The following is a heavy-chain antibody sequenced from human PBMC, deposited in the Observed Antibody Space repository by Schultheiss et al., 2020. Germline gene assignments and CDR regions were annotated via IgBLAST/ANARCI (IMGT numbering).Heavy chain of an antibody. Sequence: ASVKVSCKASGGTFSSYGISWVRQAPGQGLEWMGWMNPNSGNTGYAQKFQGRVTMTRDTSTSTVYMELSSLRSEDTAVYYCARADGPKANDAFDIWGQGTMVTVSS. D-gene: IGHD5-24*01. J-gene: IGHJ3*02. CDR3: ARADGPKANDAFDI. CDR1: GGTFSSYG. CDR2: MNPNSGNT. V-gene: IGHV1-8*02.